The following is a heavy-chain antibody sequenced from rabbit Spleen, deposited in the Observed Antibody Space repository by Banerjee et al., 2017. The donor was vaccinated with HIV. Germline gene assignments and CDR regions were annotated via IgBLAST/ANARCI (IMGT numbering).Heavy chain of an antibody. CDR1: GISFSAGYY. CDR2: IHGGSNGNT. D-gene: IGHD7-1*01. CDR3: ARFYAGYGDFGYAAM. J-gene: IGHJ4*01. Sequence: QSLEESGGDLVKPGASLTLTCTASGISFSAGYYMCWVRQAPGKGLEWIACIHGGSNGNTVYATWAKGRFTISKTSSTTVTLQMTSLTDADTATYFCARFYAGYGDFGYAAMWGPGTLVTVS. V-gene: IGHV1S40*01.